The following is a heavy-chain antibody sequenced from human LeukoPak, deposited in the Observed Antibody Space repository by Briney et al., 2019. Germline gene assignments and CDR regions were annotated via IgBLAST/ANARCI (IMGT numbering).Heavy chain of an antibody. Sequence: GGSLRLSCAASGFPFSSYSMNWLREAPGKVLEWVSYITSRSRKIYYAHSVKSRFIISRDNAKNSLYLQINSLRDEDTAVYYCASRFYGDYVDYWGQGTLVTVSS. J-gene: IGHJ4*02. V-gene: IGHV3-48*02. D-gene: IGHD4-17*01. CDR2: ITSRSRKI. CDR3: ASRFYGDYVDY. CDR1: GFPFSSYS.